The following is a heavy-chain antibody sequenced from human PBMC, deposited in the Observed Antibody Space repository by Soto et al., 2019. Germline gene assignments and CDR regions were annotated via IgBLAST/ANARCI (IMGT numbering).Heavy chain of an antibody. Sequence: SETLSLTCTVSGGSISSSSYYWAWIRQPPGKGLEWIGSIHYRGSDYNPSLKSRASVSVDTSKTQSSLKLSSVTAADTAVYYCARDRAVTEKDYYGMDVWGQGTTVTVSS. V-gene: IGHV4-39*07. CDR3: ARDRAVTEKDYYGMDV. CDR1: GGSISSSSYY. CDR2: IHYRGS. J-gene: IGHJ6*02. D-gene: IGHD1-20*01.